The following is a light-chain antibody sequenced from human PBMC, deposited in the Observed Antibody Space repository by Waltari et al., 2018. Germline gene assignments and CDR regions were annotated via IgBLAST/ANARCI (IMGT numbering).Light chain of an antibody. CDR2: AAS. V-gene: IGKV3D-15*01. CDR3: QQYNSWPRT. Sequence: EIVMTQSPVTLSVSPGERATLSCRASQSVSNNLAWYQQNPGQAPRLLFYAASTRATGIPPRFSGSGSGTEFTLTISSLQSEDVAVYSCQQYNSWPRTFGQGTHLEMK. J-gene: IGKJ2*01. CDR1: QSVSNN.